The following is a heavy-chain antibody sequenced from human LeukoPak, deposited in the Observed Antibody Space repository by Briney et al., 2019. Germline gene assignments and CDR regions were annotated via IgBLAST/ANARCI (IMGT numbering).Heavy chain of an antibody. D-gene: IGHD2-2*01. CDR1: GYSISSGNY. J-gene: IGHJ4*02. Sequence: PSETLSLTCSVSGYSISSGNYWGWIRLPPGKGLQWIGSIYHSGSTYYNSSLKSRVTISVDTSKNQFSLKLSSVTAADTAVYYCAKGYCRGNSCYDDRGAFDYWGQGTLVTVSS. CDR3: AKGYCRGNSCYDDRGAFDY. CDR2: IYHSGST. V-gene: IGHV4-38-2*02.